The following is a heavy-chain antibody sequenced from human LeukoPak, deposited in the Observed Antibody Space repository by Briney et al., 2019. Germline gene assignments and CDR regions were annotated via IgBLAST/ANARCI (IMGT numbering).Heavy chain of an antibody. Sequence: RGSLRLSCVASGFTSSDYYMSWIRPAPGEGLEWVSHISTSGSTEYYADSVKGRFTISRDNAKNSLYLQMNSLRAEDTAVYYCARDSEFDYWGQGTLVTVSS. CDR2: ISTSGSTE. J-gene: IGHJ4*02. V-gene: IGHV3-11*04. CDR1: GFTSSDYY. CDR3: ARDSEFDY.